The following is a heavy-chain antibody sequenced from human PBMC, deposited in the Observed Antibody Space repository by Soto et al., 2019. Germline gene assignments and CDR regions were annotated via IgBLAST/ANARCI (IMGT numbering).Heavy chain of an antibody. V-gene: IGHV3-33*01. Sequence: QVQLVESGGGVVQPGRSLRLSCAASGFTFNNYGIHWVRQAPGKGLEWAAVIWYDGTNQYYADSVQGRFTISRDNSKNTVYLQMNSLSAEDTAVYYCAREGVQDRDPKYSSGGIDYWGQGTLVTVSS. CDR3: AREGVQDRDPKYSSGGIDY. CDR2: IWYDGTNQ. J-gene: IGHJ4*02. CDR1: GFTFNNYG. D-gene: IGHD4-4*01.